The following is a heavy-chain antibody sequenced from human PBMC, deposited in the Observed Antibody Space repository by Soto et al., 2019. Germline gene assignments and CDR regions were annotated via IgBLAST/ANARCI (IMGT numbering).Heavy chain of an antibody. J-gene: IGHJ4*02. V-gene: IGHV3-48*02. CDR1: GFSFSSYS. CDR3: AGGYASGIYYD. Sequence: EVQLVESGGGLVQPGGSLRLSCAASGFSFSSYSLTWVRQAPGKGLECVSYISSTSKNNIYYADSVKGRFTISRDNAQNSLYLQMNSLRDDDTAVYYCAGGYASGIYYDWGQGTLVTVSS. D-gene: IGHD3-10*01. CDR2: ISSTSKNNI.